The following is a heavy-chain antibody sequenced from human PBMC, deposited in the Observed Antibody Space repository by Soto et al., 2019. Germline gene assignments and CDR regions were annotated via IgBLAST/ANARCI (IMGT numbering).Heavy chain of an antibody. V-gene: IGHV4-34*01. CDR2: INHSGST. CDR1: GGSFSGYY. D-gene: IGHD1-1*01. Sequence: SETLSLTCAVYGGSFSGYYWSWIRQPPGKGLEWIGEINHSGSTNYNPTLKSRITITVDTSKNQFSMKLSSLTAADTALFFCARVERGTATTVVDAFDIWGPGTMVTVSS. CDR3: ARVERGTATTVVDAFDI. J-gene: IGHJ3*02.